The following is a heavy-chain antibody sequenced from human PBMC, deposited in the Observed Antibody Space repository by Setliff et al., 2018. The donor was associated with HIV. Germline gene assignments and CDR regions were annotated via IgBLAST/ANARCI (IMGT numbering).Heavy chain of an antibody. CDR3: VRVELWWSVTGTSLSAFDI. V-gene: IGHV4-39*02. D-gene: IGHD1-1*01. Sequence: TSETLSLTCTVSGGSISSSNYHWGWVRQPPGEGLEWIGSIYYSGSTYYNPSLRSRVTISVDTSKNQFSLKLTSINHADMAVYYCVRVELWWSVTGTSLSAFDIWGQGTRVTVSS. CDR2: IYYSGST. J-gene: IGHJ3*02. CDR1: GGSISSSNYH.